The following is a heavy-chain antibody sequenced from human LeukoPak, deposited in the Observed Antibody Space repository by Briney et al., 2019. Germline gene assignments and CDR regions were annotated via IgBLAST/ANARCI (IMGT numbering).Heavy chain of an antibody. J-gene: IGHJ3*02. V-gene: IGHV3-23*01. CDR2: ISGSGTST. CDR1: GFTFTTYA. Sequence: GGSLRLSCAVSGFTFTTYAMTWVRQAPGKGLEWVSAISGSGTSTYYADSVKGRFTISRDNSRNTLYLQMNSPRSEDTAVYYCTRTDAFDIWGQGTMVTVSS. CDR3: TRTDAFDI.